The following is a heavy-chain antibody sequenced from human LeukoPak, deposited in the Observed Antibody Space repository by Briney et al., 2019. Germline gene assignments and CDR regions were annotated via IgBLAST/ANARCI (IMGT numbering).Heavy chain of an antibody. CDR1: GFTFSSYS. V-gene: IGHV3-21*01. J-gene: IGHJ4*02. CDR2: ISSSSSYI. Sequence: GGSLRLSCAASGFTFSSYSMNWVRQAPGKGLEWVSSISSSSSYIHYADSVKGRFTISRDNAKNSLYLQMNSLRAEDTAVYYCASLTRDSSGYYYWGQGTLVTVSS. D-gene: IGHD3-22*01. CDR3: ASLTRDSSGYYY.